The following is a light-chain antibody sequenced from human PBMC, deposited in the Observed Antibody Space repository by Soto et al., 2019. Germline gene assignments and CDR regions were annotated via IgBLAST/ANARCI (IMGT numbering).Light chain of an antibody. Sequence: QSVLTQPPSASGTPGLRVTISCSGSRSNIGSNFVYWYQHLPGAAPKLLIYGTHQRPSGVPDRFSASKSGASASLAISGLRSEDEADYYCVSWDGSLNSLLFGGGTQLTVL. CDR1: RSNIGSNF. J-gene: IGLJ2*01. V-gene: IGLV1-47*01. CDR3: VSWDGSLNSLL. CDR2: GTH.